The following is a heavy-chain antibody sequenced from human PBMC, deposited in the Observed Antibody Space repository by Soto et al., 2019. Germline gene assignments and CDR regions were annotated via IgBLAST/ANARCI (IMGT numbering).Heavy chain of an antibody. CDR2: IYPGDSDT. J-gene: IGHJ6*02. CDR3: ARYPTLTDYFFHGMDV. D-gene: IGHD4-17*01. CDR1: GYTFTNYW. Sequence: PXESLKISFKGSGYTFTNYWIVWVRQIPGKGLEWMGIIYPGDSDTRYSPSFQGQVTISADRSISTAYLQWSSLKASDTGMYYCARYPTLTDYFFHGMDVWGQGTTVTVSS. V-gene: IGHV5-51*01.